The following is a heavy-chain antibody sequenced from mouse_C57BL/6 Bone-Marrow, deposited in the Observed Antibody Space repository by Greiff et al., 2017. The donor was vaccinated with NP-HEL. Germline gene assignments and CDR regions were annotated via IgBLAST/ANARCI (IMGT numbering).Heavy chain of an antibody. CDR1: GYTFTSYW. V-gene: IGHV1-69*01. Sequence: VQLQQPGAELVMPGASVKLSCKASGYTFTSYWMHWVKQRPGQGLEWIGEIDPSVSYTNSNQKFKGKSTLTVDKSSSTAYMQLSSLTSEDSAVYYCAREGSYDGYYSWFAYWGQGTLVTVSA. J-gene: IGHJ3*01. D-gene: IGHD2-3*01. CDR3: AREGSYDGYYSWFAY. CDR2: IDPSVSYT.